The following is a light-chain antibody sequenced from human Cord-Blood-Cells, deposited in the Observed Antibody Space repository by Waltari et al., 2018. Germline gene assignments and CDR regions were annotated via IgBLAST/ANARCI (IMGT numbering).Light chain of an antibody. CDR1: SSDVGGYNY. J-gene: IGLJ3*02. CDR3: SSYTSSSTWV. CDR2: DVS. V-gene: IGLV2-14*03. Sequence: QSALTQPASVSGSPGQSITISCTGTSSDVGGYNYVSWYQQHPGKAPKLMIYDVSNRPSGVSNRFSGSKSGNTASRTISGLLAEDEADYYCSSYTSSSTWVFGGGTKLTVL.